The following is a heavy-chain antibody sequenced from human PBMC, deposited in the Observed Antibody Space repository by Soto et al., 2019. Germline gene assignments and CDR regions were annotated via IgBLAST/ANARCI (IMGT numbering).Heavy chain of an antibody. D-gene: IGHD5-18*01. V-gene: IGHV4-59*01. CDR3: ARFHFTLGYGYYFDY. CDR2: IYYSGST. CDR1: GSSISSYY. J-gene: IGHJ4*02. Sequence: SETLSLTCTVSGSSISSYYWSWIRQPPGKGLQWIGYIYYSGSTNYNPSLKSRVTISVDTSKNQFSLKLSSVTAADTAVYYCARFHFTLGYGYYFDYWGQGTLVTVSS.